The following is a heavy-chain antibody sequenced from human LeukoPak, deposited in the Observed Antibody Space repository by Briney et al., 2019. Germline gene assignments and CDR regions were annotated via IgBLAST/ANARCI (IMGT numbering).Heavy chain of an antibody. CDR2: IYYSGST. J-gene: IGHJ5*01. V-gene: IGHV4-39*01. CDR3: ASHRAACSSTTCYLAWFDS. CDR1: GGSINSTSYY. D-gene: IGHD2-2*01. Sequence: SETLSLTCTVSGGSINSTSYYWGWIRQPPGKGLEWIGSIYYSGSTYYNPSLKSRLTISVDTSKNQFSLKLSSVTAADTAVYYCASHRAACSSTTCYLAWFDSWGQGTLVTVSS.